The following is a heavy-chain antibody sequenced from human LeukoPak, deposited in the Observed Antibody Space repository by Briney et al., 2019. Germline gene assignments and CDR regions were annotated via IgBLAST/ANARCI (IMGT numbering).Heavy chain of an antibody. D-gene: IGHD2/OR15-2a*01. CDR3: ARDPTTDEDVRYYF. Sequence: SETLSLSCAVYGVSFYGYRWNWIRQSPDKGLEWIGEINDRGHTNYNTSLKSRVTISADTSRKQFSLKLTSVTAADTAVYYCARDPTTDEDVRYYFWGQGTLVPVA. CDR1: GVSFYGYR. CDR2: INDRGHT. V-gene: IGHV4-34*01. J-gene: IGHJ1*01.